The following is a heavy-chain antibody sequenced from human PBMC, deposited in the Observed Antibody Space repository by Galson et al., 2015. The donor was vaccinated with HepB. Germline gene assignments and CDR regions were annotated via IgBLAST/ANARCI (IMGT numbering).Heavy chain of an antibody. CDR1: GYTFTGYY. V-gene: IGHV1-2*06. CDR3: ARTGLDFWSGYSFDP. Sequence: SVKVSCKASGYTFTGYYMHWVRQAPGQGLEWMGRINPNSGGTNYAQKFQGRVTMTRDTSISTAYMELSRLRSDDTAVYYCARTGLDFWSGYSFDPWGQGTLVTVSS. D-gene: IGHD3-3*01. J-gene: IGHJ5*02. CDR2: INPNSGGT.